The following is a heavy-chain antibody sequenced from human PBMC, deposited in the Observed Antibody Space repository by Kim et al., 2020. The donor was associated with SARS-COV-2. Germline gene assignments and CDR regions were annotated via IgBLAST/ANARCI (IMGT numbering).Heavy chain of an antibody. V-gene: IGHV4-34*01. D-gene: IGHD3-10*01. CDR3: ARGRITMVRGVIIRYYYYYYGIDV. CDR2: INHSGST. J-gene: IGHJ6*02. CDR1: GGSFSGYY. Sequence: SETLSLTCAVYGGSFSGYYWSWIRQPPGKGLEWIGEINHSGSTNYNPSLKSRVTISVDTSKNQFSLKLSSVTAADTAVYYCARGRITMVRGVIIRYYYYYYGIDVWGQGTTVTVSS.